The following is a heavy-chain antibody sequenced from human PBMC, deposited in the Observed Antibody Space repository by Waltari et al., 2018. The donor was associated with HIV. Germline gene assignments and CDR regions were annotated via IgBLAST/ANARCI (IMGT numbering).Heavy chain of an antibody. D-gene: IGHD6-13*01. Sequence: QVQLVQSGAEVKKPGASVKVSCKASGYTFTSYAMHWVRQAPGQRLEWMGWINAGNGNTKYSQKFQGRVTITRDTSASTAYMELSSLRSEDTAVYYCARDPPQELVLDYWGQGTLVTVSS. CDR1: GYTFTSYA. V-gene: IGHV1-3*01. CDR2: INAGNGNT. J-gene: IGHJ4*02. CDR3: ARDPPQELVLDY.